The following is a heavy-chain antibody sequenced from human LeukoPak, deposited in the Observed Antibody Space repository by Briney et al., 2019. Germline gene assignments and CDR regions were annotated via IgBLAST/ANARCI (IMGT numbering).Heavy chain of an antibody. CDR2: ISGSGGST. CDR1: DFSFNRYL. CDR3: AKDSLVGATAYYFDY. Sequence: GKSLRLSCVVSDFSFNRYLMHWVRQAPGKGLEWVSAISGSGGSTYYADSVKGRFTISRDNSKNTLYLQMNSLRAEDTAVYYCAKDSLVGATAYYFDYWGQGTLVTVSS. J-gene: IGHJ4*02. V-gene: IGHV3-23*01. D-gene: IGHD1-26*01.